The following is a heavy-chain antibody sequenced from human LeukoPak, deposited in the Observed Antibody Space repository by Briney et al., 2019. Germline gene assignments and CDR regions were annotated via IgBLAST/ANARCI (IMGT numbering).Heavy chain of an antibody. J-gene: IGHJ4*02. V-gene: IGHV3-21*01. D-gene: IGHD2-15*01. CDR3: ARDGYCSGGSCYKGRFDY. CDR1: GFTFSSYS. Sequence: GGSLRLSCAASGFTFSSYSMNWVRQAPGKGLEWVSSISSHCSYIYYADSVKGRFTISRDNAKNSLYLQMNSLRAEDTAVYYCARDGYCSGGSCYKGRFDYWGQGTLVTVSS. CDR2: ISSHCSYI.